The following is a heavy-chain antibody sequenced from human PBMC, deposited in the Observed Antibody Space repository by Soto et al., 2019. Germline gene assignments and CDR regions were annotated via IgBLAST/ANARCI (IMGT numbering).Heavy chain of an antibody. D-gene: IGHD3-16*01. CDR2: INAYNGNT. CDR3: AMVDVYVTPSPQDV. V-gene: IGHV1-18*01. CDR1: GYRFTSYG. J-gene: IGHJ6*02. Sequence: QVQLVQSGAEVKNPGASVKVSCKASGYRFTSYGIGWVRQAPGQGLEWMGWINAYNGNTNYAQNLQGRVTLTTDTPTSTAYMELSSLTSNDTAVYYCAMVDVYVTPSPQDVWGQGTTVTVSS.